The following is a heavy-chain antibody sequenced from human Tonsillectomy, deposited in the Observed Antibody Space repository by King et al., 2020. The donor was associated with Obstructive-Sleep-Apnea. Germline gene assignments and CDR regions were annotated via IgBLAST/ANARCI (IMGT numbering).Heavy chain of an antibody. D-gene: IGHD5-24*01. Sequence: QLQLVQSGGGVVQPGRSLRLSCAASGFTFSSYGMHWVRQAPGKGLGWVAVIWYDGSNKYYGDSVKGRFTISRDNSKNTLYLQMNSLRAEDTAVYYCARGDGYNHDAFDIWGQGTMVTVSS. CDR3: ARGDGYNHDAFDI. CDR1: GFTFSSYG. V-gene: IGHV3-33*01. J-gene: IGHJ3*02. CDR2: IWYDGSNK.